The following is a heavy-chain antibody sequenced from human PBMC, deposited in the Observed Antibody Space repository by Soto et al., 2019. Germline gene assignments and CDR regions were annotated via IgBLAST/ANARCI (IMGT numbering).Heavy chain of an antibody. V-gene: IGHV1-3*01. Sequence: QVQLVQSGAEVKKPGASVQVSCKTSGYTFTSYAVHWARQAPGQRLEWMGWINAGNGNTEYSQKFQGRVTFTGDTSASTAHMELSSLRSEDTAVYYCVAVDYGDYWGQGTLVTVSS. CDR2: INAGNGNT. CDR1: GYTFTSYA. D-gene: IGHD6-19*01. J-gene: IGHJ4*02. CDR3: VAVDYGDY.